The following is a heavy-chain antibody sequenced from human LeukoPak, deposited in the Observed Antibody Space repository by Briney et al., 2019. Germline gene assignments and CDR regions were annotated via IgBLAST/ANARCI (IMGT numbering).Heavy chain of an antibody. V-gene: IGHV3-48*04. D-gene: IGHD5/OR15-5a*01. Sequence: PGGSLRLSCAASGFTFSNYAMHWVRQSPGKGLEWLSHISTSGNTIKYADSVKGRFTISRDNAKNSLFLQMNNLRVEDTAVYYCARDLRVGDYWGQGTLVTVSS. CDR1: GFTFSNYA. CDR2: ISTSGNTI. CDR3: ARDLRVGDY. J-gene: IGHJ4*02.